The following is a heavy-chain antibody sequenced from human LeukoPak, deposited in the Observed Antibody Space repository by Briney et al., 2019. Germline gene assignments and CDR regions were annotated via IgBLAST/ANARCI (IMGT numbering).Heavy chain of an antibody. Sequence: GGSLGRCCEVSGFAFSSYCMSWLRKAPGEGLKWAANINLDGSQKFSVDSVKGRFTISRDNAKNSLSLQMNSLGVEDTAVYYCARDWFDGDYDRFDYWCQGTLVTVSS. J-gene: IGHJ4*02. CDR2: INLDGSQK. CDR1: GFAFSSYC. CDR3: ARDWFDGDYDRFDY. V-gene: IGHV3-7*03. D-gene: IGHD4-17*01.